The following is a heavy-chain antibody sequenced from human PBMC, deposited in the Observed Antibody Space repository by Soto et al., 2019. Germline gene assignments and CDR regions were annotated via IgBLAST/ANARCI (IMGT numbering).Heavy chain of an antibody. J-gene: IGHJ3*02. V-gene: IGHV1-69*01. CDR2: FIPLSGTA. CDR3: ASDIPYSSQSHAFDI. D-gene: IGHD6-19*01. Sequence: QVQLVQSGTELRKPGSSVKVSCKYSGGSFSDDSISWVRQSPGQGLEWMGGFIPLSGTAKYAQKFQGRFTITADESTSTAYMELSSLSFEDTAEYFCASDIPYSSQSHAFDIWGQGTMVIVSS. CDR1: GGSFSDDS.